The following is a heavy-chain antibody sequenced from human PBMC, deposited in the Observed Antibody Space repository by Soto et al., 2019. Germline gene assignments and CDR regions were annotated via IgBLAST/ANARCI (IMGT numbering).Heavy chain of an antibody. CDR3: ARSRAGIAAAGPLGY. V-gene: IGHV1-69*13. D-gene: IGHD6-13*01. CDR1: GGTFSSYA. Sequence: ASVKVSCKASGGTFSSYATSWVRQAPGQGLEWMGGIIPIFGTANYAQKFQGRVTITADESTSTAYMELSSLRSEDTAVYYCARSRAGIAAAGPLGYWGQGTLVTVSS. CDR2: IIPIFGTA. J-gene: IGHJ4*02.